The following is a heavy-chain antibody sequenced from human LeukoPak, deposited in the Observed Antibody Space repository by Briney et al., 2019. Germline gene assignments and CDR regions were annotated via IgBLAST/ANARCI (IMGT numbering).Heavy chain of an antibody. CDR3: AKDLHGSGSYAY. V-gene: IGHV3-23*01. D-gene: IGHD3-10*01. CDR2: ISGSGGST. J-gene: IGHJ4*02. CDR1: GFTFSSYA. Sequence: PGGSLRLSCAASGFTFSSYAMSWVRQAPGKGLEWVSAISGSGGSTYYADSVKGRFTISRDNSKNTLYLQMNSLSAEDTAVYYCAKDLHGSGSYAYWGQGTLVTVSS.